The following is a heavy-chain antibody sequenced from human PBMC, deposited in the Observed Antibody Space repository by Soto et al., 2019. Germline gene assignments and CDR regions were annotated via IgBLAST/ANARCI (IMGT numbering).Heavy chain of an antibody. V-gene: IGHV4-39*07. CDR2: IYYSGST. CDR3: ARVEGYTSGPNRYDFWSVQGTHDAFDI. J-gene: IGHJ3*02. D-gene: IGHD3-3*01. CDR1: GGSISSSSYY. Sequence: SETLSLTCTVSGGSISSSSYYWGWIRQPPGKGLEWIGSIYYSGSTYYNPSLKSRVTISVDTSKNQFSLKLSSVTAADTAVYYCARVEGYTSGPNRYDFWSVQGTHDAFDIWGQGTMVTVSS.